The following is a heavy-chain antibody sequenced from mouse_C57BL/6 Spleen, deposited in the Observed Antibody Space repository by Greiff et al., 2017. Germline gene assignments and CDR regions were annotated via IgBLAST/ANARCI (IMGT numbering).Heavy chain of an antibody. V-gene: IGHV1-26*01. D-gene: IGHD2-5*01. J-gene: IGHJ3*01. CDR3: SRGSNPFAY. Sequence: EVQLQQSGPELVKPGASVKISCKASGYTFTDYYMHWVKQSHGKSLEWIGDINPNNGGTSYNQKFKGKATLTVAKSSSTAYMELRSLTSEDSAVYYCSRGSNPFAYWGQGTLVTVAA. CDR2: INPNNGGT. CDR1: GYTFTDYY.